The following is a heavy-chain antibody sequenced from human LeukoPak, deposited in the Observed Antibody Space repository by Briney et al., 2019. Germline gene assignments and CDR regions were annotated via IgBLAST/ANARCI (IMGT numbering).Heavy chain of an antibody. CDR1: GFTFSSYA. J-gene: IGHJ3*02. D-gene: IGHD3-10*01. Sequence: PGGSLRLSCSASGFTFSSYAMHWVRQAPDKGLEYVSTISRDGASTNYADSVKGRFTISRDNSKNTLYLQMSSLRAEDTAVYYCVKDRWGGGGAFDIWGQGTMVTVSS. V-gene: IGHV3-64D*09. CDR2: ISRDGAST. CDR3: VKDRWGGGGAFDI.